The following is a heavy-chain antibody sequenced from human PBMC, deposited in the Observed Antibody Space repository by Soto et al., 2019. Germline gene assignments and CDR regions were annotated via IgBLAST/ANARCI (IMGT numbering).Heavy chain of an antibody. V-gene: IGHV4-59*01. CDR1: GGSISSYY. Sequence: QVQLQESGPGLVKPSETLSLTCTVSGGSISSYYWSWIRQPPGKGLEWIGYIYYSGSTNYNPSLKSRVTISVDTSKNQFSLKLSSVTAADTAVYYCARDRRLFRHLDDAFDIWGQGTMVTVSS. J-gene: IGHJ3*02. D-gene: IGHD6-25*01. CDR3: ARDRRLFRHLDDAFDI. CDR2: IYYSGST.